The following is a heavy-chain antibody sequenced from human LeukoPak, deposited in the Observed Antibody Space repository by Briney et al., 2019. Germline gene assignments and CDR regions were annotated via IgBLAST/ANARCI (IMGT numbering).Heavy chain of an antibody. Sequence: GASVKVSCKTSGGTFTNYAFTWVRQAPGQGLEWMGGIIPIFGTTDYTQKFQGRLTISADESTSTAYMDLRSLRSEDTAVYYCARVDYYGSGTSYYYYYMAVWGKGTTVTVSS. CDR2: IIPIFGTT. V-gene: IGHV1-69*13. CDR3: ARVDYYGSGTSYYYYYMAV. J-gene: IGHJ6*03. D-gene: IGHD3-10*01. CDR1: GGTFTNYA.